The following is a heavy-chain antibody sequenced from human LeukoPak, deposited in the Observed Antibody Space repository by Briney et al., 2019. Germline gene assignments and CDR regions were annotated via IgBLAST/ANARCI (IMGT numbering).Heavy chain of an antibody. Sequence: SQTLSLTCTVSGGSISSGDYYWSWIRQPPGKGLEWIGYIYYSGSTYYNPSLKSRVTISVDTSKNQFSLKLSSVTAADTAVYYCARDPTMVRGVIPALYGMDVWGQGTTVTVSS. J-gene: IGHJ6*02. V-gene: IGHV4-30-4*01. CDR3: ARDPTMVRGVIPALYGMDV. CDR1: GGSISSGDYY. D-gene: IGHD3-10*01. CDR2: IYYSGST.